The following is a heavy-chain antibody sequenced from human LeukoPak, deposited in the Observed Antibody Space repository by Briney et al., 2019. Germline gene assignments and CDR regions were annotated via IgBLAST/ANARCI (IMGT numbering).Heavy chain of an antibody. D-gene: IGHD3-10*01. Sequence: SGPTLVQPPQTLTLTCTFSGFSLSTRGVGVGWIRQPPGKALEWLALIYWDDDKRYSPSLESRLTLTKDTSKNQVVLKMTNMDPVDTATYYCAGGSGRTFDYWGQGTLVTVSS. CDR1: GFSLSTRGVG. V-gene: IGHV2-5*02. CDR2: IYWDDDK. J-gene: IGHJ4*02. CDR3: AGGSGRTFDY.